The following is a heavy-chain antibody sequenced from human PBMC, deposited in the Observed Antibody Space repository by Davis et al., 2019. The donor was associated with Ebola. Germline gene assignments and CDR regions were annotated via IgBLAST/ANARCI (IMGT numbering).Heavy chain of an antibody. J-gene: IGHJ6*02. CDR2: ISSTTYYI. D-gene: IGHD2-15*01. V-gene: IGHV3-21*01. Sequence: PGGSLRLSCAGSGSTFSSHSMNWVRQAPGKGLEWVASISSTTYYIYYAVSVKGRFTISRDNAKNSLYLQMNGLRAEDTAAYYCARDAAGYCDTHSCNTDNYYYGMDVWGQGTTVTVSS. CDR3: ARDAAGYCDTHSCNTDNYYYGMDV. CDR1: GSTFSSHS.